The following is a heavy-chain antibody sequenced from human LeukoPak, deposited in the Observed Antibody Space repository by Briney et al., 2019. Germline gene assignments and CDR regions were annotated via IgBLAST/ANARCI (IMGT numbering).Heavy chain of an antibody. D-gene: IGHD5-18*01. CDR3: ARQWGIQLPPGY. J-gene: IGHJ4*02. V-gene: IGHV4-59*08. Sequence: PSETLSLTCSVSGGSISNYFWSWIRQSPGKGLEWIGYISYSGSTNYNPSLKSRVTISMDTSKNQFSLNLNSVTAADTAVYYCARQWGIQLPPGYWGQGTLVTVSS. CDR1: GGSISNYF. CDR2: ISYSGST.